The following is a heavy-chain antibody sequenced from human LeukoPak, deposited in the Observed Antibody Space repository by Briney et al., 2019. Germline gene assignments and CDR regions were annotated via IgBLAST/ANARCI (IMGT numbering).Heavy chain of an antibody. CDR1: GYSFLSYW. J-gene: IGHJ3*02. CDR3: ARIPLDSSGYYYAGDGFDI. D-gene: IGHD3-22*01. Sequence: GESLKISCKGSGYSFLSYWIGWVRPVPGKGLEWMGIIYPGDSDTRYSPSFQGQVTISIDKSISTAYLQWSSLKASDTAMYYCARIPLDSSGYYYAGDGFDIWGQGTMVTASS. V-gene: IGHV5-51*01. CDR2: IYPGDSDT.